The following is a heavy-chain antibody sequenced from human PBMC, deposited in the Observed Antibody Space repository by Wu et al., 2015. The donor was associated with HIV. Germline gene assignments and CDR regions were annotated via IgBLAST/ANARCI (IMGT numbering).Heavy chain of an antibody. J-gene: IGHJ6*02. CDR2: IIPIFGTA. Sequence: QVQLVQSGAEVKKPGSSVKVSCKASGGTFSSYAISWVRQAPGQGLEWMGGIIPIFGTANYAQKFQGRVTITTDESTSTAYMELSSLRSEDTAVYYCAARSSWYRVVGYYYGMDVWGQGTTVTVSS. D-gene: IGHD6-13*01. CDR3: AARSSWYRVVGYYYGMDV. CDR1: GGTFSSYA. V-gene: IGHV1-69*05.